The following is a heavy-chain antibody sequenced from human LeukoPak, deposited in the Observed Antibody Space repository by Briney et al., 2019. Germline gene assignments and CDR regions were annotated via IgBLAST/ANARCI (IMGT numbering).Heavy chain of an antibody. CDR3: ARGYDIDV. CDR2: IYYTGTT. J-gene: IGHJ6*02. CDR1: GGSISNYC. V-gene: IGHV4-59*01. Sequence: SETLSLTCTVSGGSISNYCWSWIRQPPRKALEWIGYIYYTGTTKYNPSLKSRATISLDTSKNQFSLKLTSVTAADTALFFCARGYDIDVWGQGTTVTASS.